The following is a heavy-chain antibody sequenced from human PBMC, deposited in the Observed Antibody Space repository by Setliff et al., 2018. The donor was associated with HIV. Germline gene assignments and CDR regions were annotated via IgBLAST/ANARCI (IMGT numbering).Heavy chain of an antibody. Sequence: PSETLSLTCTVSDGSTRTSSYYWGWLRQAPGQGLEWIGSVYYSCSTFYNPSLKSRVTISVDTSKNQFSLKLTSVTATDPAVYYCARSRGNYDSSGYYRWDIFDSWGQGTLVTVSS. V-gene: IGHV4-39*01. CDR2: VYYSCST. J-gene: IGHJ4*02. CDR3: ARSRGNYDSSGYYRWDIFDS. D-gene: IGHD3-22*01. CDR1: DGSTRTSSYY.